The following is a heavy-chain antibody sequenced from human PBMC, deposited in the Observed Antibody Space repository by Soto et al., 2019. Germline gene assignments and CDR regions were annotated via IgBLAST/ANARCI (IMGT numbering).Heavy chain of an antibody. V-gene: IGHV3-30*02. CDR1: GFTFSSYG. Sequence: PGGSLRLSCAASGFTFSSYGMHWVRQAPGKGLEWVAVIWYDGSNKYYADSVKGRFTISRDNSKNTLYLQMNSLRAEDTAVYYCAKGPATVDNYYYYYMDVWGKGTTVTVSS. CDR2: IWYDGSNK. CDR3: AKGPATVDNYYYYYMDV. D-gene: IGHD4-17*01. J-gene: IGHJ6*03.